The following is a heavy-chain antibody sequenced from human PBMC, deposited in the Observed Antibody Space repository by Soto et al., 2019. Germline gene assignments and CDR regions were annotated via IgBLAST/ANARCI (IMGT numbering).Heavy chain of an antibody. V-gene: IGHV3-21*01. CDR1: GFTFNNYI. CDR2: ISSGSSYI. J-gene: IGHJ5*02. CDR3: VRDSLMRTS. D-gene: IGHD2-8*01. Sequence: GGSLRLSCVGSGFTFNNYIMTWVRQAPGKGLEWVSSISSGSSYIYYAESLKGRFTISRDDARNSLYLQMNNLGVDDTAVYYCVRDSLMRTSWGQGTLVTVSS.